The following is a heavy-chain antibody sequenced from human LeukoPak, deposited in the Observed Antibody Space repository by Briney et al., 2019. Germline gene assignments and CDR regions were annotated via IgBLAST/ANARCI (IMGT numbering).Heavy chain of an antibody. CDR1: GFTLSNYG. D-gene: IGHD3-22*01. J-gene: IGHJ4*02. CDR2: IYDSGGST. Sequence: GGSLRLSCAVSGFTLSNYGMSWVRQAPGKGLEWVAGIYDSGGSTSYADSVKGRFTISRDNPRNTLYLQMNSLRAEDTAVYFCAKRGVVIRVILVGFHKAAYYFDSWGQGALVTVSS. V-gene: IGHV3-23*01. CDR3: AKRGVVIRVILVGFHKAAYYFDS.